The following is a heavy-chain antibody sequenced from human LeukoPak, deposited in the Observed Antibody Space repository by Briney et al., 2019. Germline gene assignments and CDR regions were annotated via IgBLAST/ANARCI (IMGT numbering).Heavy chain of an antibody. V-gene: IGHV3-7*01. CDR2: IKQDGSEK. D-gene: IGHD6-13*01. CDR3: ARGQSWYVNWFDP. Sequence: GGSLRLSCVASGFTLSNYWMSWVRQAPGKGLEWVANIKQDGSEKYYVDSVKGRFTISRDNAKNSLYLQMNSLRAEDTAVYYCARGQSWYVNWFDPWGQGILVTVSS. J-gene: IGHJ5*02. CDR1: GFTLSNYW.